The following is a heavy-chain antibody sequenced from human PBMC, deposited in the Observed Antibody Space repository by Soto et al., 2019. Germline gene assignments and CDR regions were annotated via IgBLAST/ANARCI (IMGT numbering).Heavy chain of an antibody. J-gene: IGHJ4*02. V-gene: IGHV4-59*06. Sequence: SETLSLTCTVSGGSISSYYWSWIRQPPGKGLEWIGYIYYSGSTYYNPSLKSRVTISVDTSKNQFSLKLSSVTAADTAVYYCARVPAYTSGSYQLDYWGQGTLVTVSS. CDR2: IYYSGST. CDR3: ARVPAYTSGSYQLDY. CDR1: GGSISSYY. D-gene: IGHD3-10*01.